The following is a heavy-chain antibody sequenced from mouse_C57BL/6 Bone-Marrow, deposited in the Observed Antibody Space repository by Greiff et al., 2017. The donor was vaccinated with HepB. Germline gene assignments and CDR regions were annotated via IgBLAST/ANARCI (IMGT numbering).Heavy chain of an antibody. CDR2: IDPNSGGT. Sequence: QVQLQQPGAELVKPGASVKLSCKASGYTFTSYWMHWVKQRPGRGLEWIGRIDPNSGGTTYNEKFKSKATLTVDKASSTAYMQLSGLTSEHSAVYYCAIGYYDGYYLDYWGQGTSLTASS. CDR3: AIGYYDGYYLDY. CDR1: GYTFTSYW. D-gene: IGHD2-3*01. V-gene: IGHV1-72*01. J-gene: IGHJ2*02.